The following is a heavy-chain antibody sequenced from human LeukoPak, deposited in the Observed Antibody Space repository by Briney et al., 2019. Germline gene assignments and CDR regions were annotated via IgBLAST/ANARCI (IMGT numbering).Heavy chain of an antibody. Sequence: QAGGSLRLSCAASGFTFSSYAMSWVRQAPGKGLEWVANIKQDGSETYYVDSVKGRFTISRDNAKNSLYLQMNSLRAEDTAVYYCARMRSWYTGFDYWGQGTLVTVSS. CDR2: IKQDGSET. J-gene: IGHJ4*02. V-gene: IGHV3-7*01. CDR3: ARMRSWYTGFDY. D-gene: IGHD6-13*01. CDR1: GFTFSSYA.